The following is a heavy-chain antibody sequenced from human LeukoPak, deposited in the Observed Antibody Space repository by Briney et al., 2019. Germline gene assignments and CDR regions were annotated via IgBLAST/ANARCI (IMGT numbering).Heavy chain of an antibody. D-gene: IGHD5-12*01. CDR3: SRRGYSGYDPAFDI. CDR1: GDSISIYF. J-gene: IGHJ3*02. CDR2: VYTSGST. Sequence: SETLSLTCTVSGDSISIYFWSWVRQPAGKGLEWVGRVYTSGSTNYNPSLKNRVTMSVDTSKNQFSLKLTSVTAADTAVYYCSRRGYSGYDPAFDIWGQGTLVTVSS. V-gene: IGHV4-4*07.